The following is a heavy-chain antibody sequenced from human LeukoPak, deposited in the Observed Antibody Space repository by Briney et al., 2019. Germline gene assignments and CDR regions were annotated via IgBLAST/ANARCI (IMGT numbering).Heavy chain of an antibody. CDR1: GFTVSSNY. CDR3: ARSSLIAAGGYYYYYGMDV. J-gene: IGHJ6*02. D-gene: IGHD6-13*01. V-gene: IGHV3-53*01. Sequence: GGSLRLSCAASGFTVSSNYMSWVRQAPGKGLEWVSVIYSGGSTYYADSVKGRFTISRDNSKNTLYLQMNSLGAEDTAVYYCARSSLIAAGGYYYYYGMDVWGQGTTVTVSS. CDR2: IYSGGST.